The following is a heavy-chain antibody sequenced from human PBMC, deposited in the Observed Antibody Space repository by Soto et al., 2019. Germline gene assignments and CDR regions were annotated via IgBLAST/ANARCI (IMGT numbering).Heavy chain of an antibody. V-gene: IGHV3-15*01. CDR3: TPLPYGYTYYYFSGMDV. CDR1: GFTFSNAW. J-gene: IGHJ6*02. D-gene: IGHD5-18*01. Sequence: PGGSLRLSCAASGFTFSNAWMRWVRQAPGKGLEWVGRIKSKTDGGTTDYAAPVKGRFTISRDDSKNTLYLQMNSLKTEDTAVYYCTPLPYGYTYYYFSGMDVGGQGTTVKVSS. CDR2: IKSKTDGGTT.